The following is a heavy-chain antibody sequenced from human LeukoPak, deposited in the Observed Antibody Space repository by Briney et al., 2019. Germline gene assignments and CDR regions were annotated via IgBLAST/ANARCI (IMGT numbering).Heavy chain of an antibody. CDR3: AKDRGYAILTGYYSTSYGMDV. CDR2: ISGDSGST. J-gene: IGHJ6*02. V-gene: IGHV3-43*02. Sequence: GGSLRRSCAASGFTFGDYAMHWVRQAPGKGLEWVSLISGDSGSTYYADSVKGRFTISRDNSKNSLYLQMNSLRTEDTALYYCAKDRGYAILTGYYSTSYGMDVWGQGTTVTVSS. D-gene: IGHD3-9*01. CDR1: GFTFGDYA.